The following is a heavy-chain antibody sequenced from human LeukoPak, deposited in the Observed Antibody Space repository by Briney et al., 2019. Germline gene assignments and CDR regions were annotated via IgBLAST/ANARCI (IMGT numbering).Heavy chain of an antibody. D-gene: IGHD2-15*01. Sequence: PGGSLRLSCAASGFIFTDYWMYWVRQAPGRGLAWVANIKEDGSEKNYVDSVKGRFTISMDNAKNSVYLQMNSLRVEDTAVYYCAKVRVGTAHFDYWGQGTLVTVSS. CDR1: GFIFTDYW. V-gene: IGHV3-7*01. CDR2: IKEDGSEK. CDR3: AKVRVGTAHFDY. J-gene: IGHJ4*02.